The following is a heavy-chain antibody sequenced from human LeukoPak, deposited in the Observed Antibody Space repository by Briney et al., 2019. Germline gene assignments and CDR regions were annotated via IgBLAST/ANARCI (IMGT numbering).Heavy chain of an antibody. Sequence: GGSLRLSCAASGFTFSSYSMNWVRQAPGKGLEWVSSISSSSSYIYYADSVKGRFTISRDNAKNSLYLQMDSLRAEDTAVYYCARRRCTSISCFEDYWGQGTLVTVSS. J-gene: IGHJ4*02. V-gene: IGHV3-21*01. CDR1: GFTFSSYS. CDR2: ISSSSSYI. CDR3: ARRRCTSISCFEDY. D-gene: IGHD2-2*01.